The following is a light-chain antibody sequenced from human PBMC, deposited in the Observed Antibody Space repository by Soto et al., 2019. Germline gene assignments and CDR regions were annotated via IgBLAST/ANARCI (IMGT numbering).Light chain of an antibody. CDR2: GVT. J-gene: IGLJ1*01. CDR3: SSYAGRSMYV. Sequence: QSALTQPPSASGSPGQSVTFSCTGTSSDVGTYDYVSWYQQYPGKAPKLLIYGVTRRPSGVPDRFSGSNSGNTAALTVSGLQAEDEAYYYCSSYAGRSMYVFGTGTKVTVL. CDR1: SSDVGTYDY. V-gene: IGLV2-8*01.